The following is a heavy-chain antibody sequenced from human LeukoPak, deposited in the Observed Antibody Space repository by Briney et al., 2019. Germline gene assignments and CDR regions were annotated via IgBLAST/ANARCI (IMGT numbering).Heavy chain of an antibody. CDR1: GGSISSYY. D-gene: IGHD2-2*01. CDR3: ASSRPSPMSQLLWHYYYYGMDV. V-gene: IGHV4-59*01. Sequence: SETLSLTCTVSGGSISSYYWSWIRQPAGKGLEWIGYIYYSGSTNYNPSLKSRVTISVDTSKNQFSLKLSSVTAADTAVYYCASSRPSPMSQLLWHYYYYGMDVWGQGTTVTVSS. J-gene: IGHJ6*02. CDR2: IYYSGST.